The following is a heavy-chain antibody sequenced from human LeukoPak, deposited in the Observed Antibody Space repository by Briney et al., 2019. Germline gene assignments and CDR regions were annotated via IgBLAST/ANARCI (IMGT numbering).Heavy chain of an antibody. Sequence: GGSLRLSCAASGFTFTSYAMSWVRQAPGKGLEWVSAVDARGGATYYADSVKGRFTISRDNSKDTLYLQMSSLRAEDTAVYYCARDWGTSSSWHFQHWGQGTLVTVSS. CDR1: GFTFTSYA. CDR2: VDARGGAT. D-gene: IGHD6-13*01. CDR3: ARDWGTSSSWHFQH. J-gene: IGHJ1*01. V-gene: IGHV3-23*01.